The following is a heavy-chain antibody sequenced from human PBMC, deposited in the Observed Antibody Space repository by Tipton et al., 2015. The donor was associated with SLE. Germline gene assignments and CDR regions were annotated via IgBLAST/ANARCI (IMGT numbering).Heavy chain of an antibody. CDR2: TYYSGSP. J-gene: IGHJ5*02. Sequence: LSLTCNVSGGSISSGGYYWSWIRQHPGKGLEWIGYTYYSGSPYYNPSLKSRVTISLDMSKNQFSLRLSSVTAADTAVYYCPIYYHDSTGLHWFDPWGQGTLVTVSS. V-gene: IGHV4-31*03. CDR1: GGSISSGGYY. CDR3: PIYYHDSTGLHWFDP. D-gene: IGHD3-22*01.